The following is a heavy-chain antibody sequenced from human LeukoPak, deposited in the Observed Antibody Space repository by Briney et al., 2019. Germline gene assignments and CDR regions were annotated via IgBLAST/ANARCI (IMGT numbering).Heavy chain of an antibody. V-gene: IGHV1-69*13. J-gene: IGHJ4*02. Sequence: SVKVSCKASGGTFSSYAISWVRQAPGQGLEWMGGIIPIFGTANYALKFQGRVTITADESTSTAYMELSSLRSEDTAMYYCARGSTSDWPLDHWGQETLVTISS. CDR3: ARGSTSDWPLDH. CDR2: IIPIFGTA. D-gene: IGHD2-2*01. CDR1: GGTFSSYA.